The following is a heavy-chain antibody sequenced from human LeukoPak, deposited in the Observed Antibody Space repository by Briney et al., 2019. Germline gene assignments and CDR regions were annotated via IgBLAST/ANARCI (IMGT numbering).Heavy chain of an antibody. V-gene: IGHV4-39*01. CDR2: MFYSGST. CDR1: GGSFSTTNYY. D-gene: IGHD4-11*01. Sequence: SETLSLTCTVSGGSFSTTNYYWGWIRQPPGKGLEWIGSMFYSGSTYYNPSLKSRVTISVDTSKNQFSLKLSSVTAADTAVYYCARHSDRSDYTAKGFDYWGQGTLVTVSS. J-gene: IGHJ4*02. CDR3: ARHSDRSDYTAKGFDY.